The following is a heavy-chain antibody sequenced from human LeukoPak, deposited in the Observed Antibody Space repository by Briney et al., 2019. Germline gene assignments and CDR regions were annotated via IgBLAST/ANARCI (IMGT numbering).Heavy chain of an antibody. Sequence: GGSLRLSCAASGFTVSRNYMNWVRQAPGKGLEWVSIIHSVGTTYYADSVKGRFTISRDNSKNTLYLQMNSLRAEDTAVYYCARDSAWIQLWNDYYMDVWGKGTTVTVSS. V-gene: IGHV3-66*02. D-gene: IGHD5-18*01. CDR2: IHSVGTT. J-gene: IGHJ6*03. CDR1: GFTVSRNY. CDR3: ARDSAWIQLWNDYYMDV.